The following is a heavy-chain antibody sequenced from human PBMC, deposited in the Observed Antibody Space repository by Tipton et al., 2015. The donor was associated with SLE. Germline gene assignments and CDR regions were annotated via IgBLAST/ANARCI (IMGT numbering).Heavy chain of an antibody. J-gene: IGHJ4*02. CDR3: AKVDPPDSSGWYWRYYFDY. V-gene: IGHV4-59*01. Sequence: TLSLTCTVSGGSISSYYWSWIRQPPGKGLEWIGYIYYSGSTNYNPSLKSRVTISVDTSKNQFSLKLSSVTAADTAVYYCAKVDPPDSSGWYWRYYFDYWGQGTLVTVSS. D-gene: IGHD6-19*01. CDR1: GGSISSYY. CDR2: IYYSGST.